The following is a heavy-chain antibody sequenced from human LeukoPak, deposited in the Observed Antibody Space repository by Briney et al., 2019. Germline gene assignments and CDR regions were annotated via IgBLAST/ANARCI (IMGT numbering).Heavy chain of an antibody. J-gene: IGHJ4*02. CDR3: ARGMQQLYHFDS. CDR2: IYYSGST. D-gene: IGHD6-13*01. CDR1: GGSISSYY. V-gene: IGHV4-59*01. Sequence: SETLSLTCAVSGGSISSYYWSWIRQPPGKGLEWIGYIYYSGSTNYNPSLKSRVTISVDTSKNQFSLKLSSVTAADTAVYYCARGMQQLYHFDSWGRGTLVTVSS.